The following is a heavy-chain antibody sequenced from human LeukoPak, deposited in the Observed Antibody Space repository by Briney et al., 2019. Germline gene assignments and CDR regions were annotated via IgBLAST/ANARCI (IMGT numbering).Heavy chain of an antibody. CDR1: GFTFSSYA. Sequence: PGGSLRLSCAASGFTFSSYAMSWVRQAPGKGLEWVSAISGSGGSTYYADSVKGRFTISRDNSKNTLYLQMNSLRAEDTAVYYCARDLVGATSHYYYMDVWGKGTTVTVSS. D-gene: IGHD1-26*01. J-gene: IGHJ6*03. V-gene: IGHV3-23*01. CDR2: ISGSGGST. CDR3: ARDLVGATSHYYYMDV.